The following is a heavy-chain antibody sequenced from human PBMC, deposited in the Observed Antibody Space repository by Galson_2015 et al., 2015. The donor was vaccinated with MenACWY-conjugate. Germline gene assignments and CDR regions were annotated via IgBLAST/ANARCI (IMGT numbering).Heavy chain of an antibody. CDR1: GFTFSNNC. CDR2: IGNSGGST. V-gene: IGHV3-23*01. Sequence: SLRLSCAASGFTFSNNCMNWVRQVPGKGLEWVSVIGNSGGSTSYADSVKGRFTISRDNSKNTLYLQMNSLRAEDTAVYYCAKGVWGTFDYWGQGTLVTVSS. CDR3: AKGVWGTFDY. J-gene: IGHJ4*02. D-gene: IGHD3-16*01.